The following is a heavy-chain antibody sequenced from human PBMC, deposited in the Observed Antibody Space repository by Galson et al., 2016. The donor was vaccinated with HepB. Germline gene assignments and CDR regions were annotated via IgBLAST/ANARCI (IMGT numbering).Heavy chain of an antibody. CDR2: INVGNGNT. Sequence: SVKVSCKASGYIFTTYAIHWVRQAPGQSLEWMGWINVGNGNTNYSQKFQDRVTITRDTSATTVYMELSSLRSEDTAVYYCARLGRGYTSGHPPLGYWGRGTLVTVSA. CDR3: ARLGRGYTSGHPPLGY. CDR1: GYIFTTYA. D-gene: IGHD5-12*01. V-gene: IGHV1-3*01. J-gene: IGHJ4*02.